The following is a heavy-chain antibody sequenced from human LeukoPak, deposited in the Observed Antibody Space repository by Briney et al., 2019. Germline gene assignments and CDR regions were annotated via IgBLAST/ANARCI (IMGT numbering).Heavy chain of an antibody. Sequence: GGSLRLSCAASGFTVSSNYMSWVRQAPGKGLEWVSVIYSGGSTYYADSVKGRFTISRDNSKNTLYLQMSSLRAEDTAVYYCARAYDSSGYPDWGQGTLVTVSS. CDR1: GFTVSSNY. CDR3: ARAYDSSGYPD. D-gene: IGHD3-22*01. V-gene: IGHV3-53*01. J-gene: IGHJ4*02. CDR2: IYSGGST.